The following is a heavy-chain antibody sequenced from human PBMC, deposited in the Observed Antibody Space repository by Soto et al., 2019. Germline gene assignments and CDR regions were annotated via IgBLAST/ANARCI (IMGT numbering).Heavy chain of an antibody. Sequence: ESLKISCKGSGYSFTSYWIAWVRQMPGKGLEWMGIIYPGDSDSSYSPSFQGQVTISADKSINTAYLHWSSLKASDTAIYYCAKHEGYCSTTTCSNFDYWGQGTLVTVSS. CDR1: GYSFTSYW. CDR3: AKHEGYCSTTTCSNFDY. CDR2: IYPGDSDS. V-gene: IGHV5-51*01. D-gene: IGHD2-2*01. J-gene: IGHJ4*02.